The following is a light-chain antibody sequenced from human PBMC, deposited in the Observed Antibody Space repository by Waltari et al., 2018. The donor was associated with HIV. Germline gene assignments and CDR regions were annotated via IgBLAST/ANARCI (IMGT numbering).Light chain of an antibody. Sequence: SYELTQPLSVLVALGQTARITCGGNHIGTKNVHWYQQKPGQAPLLVIYRDNNRPSGTPERFSGSNSGNTATLTSSRAQAGDEADYYCQVWDSSTVVFGTGTKVTVL. V-gene: IGLV3-9*01. CDR2: RDN. CDR3: QVWDSSTVV. J-gene: IGLJ1*01. CDR1: HIGTKN.